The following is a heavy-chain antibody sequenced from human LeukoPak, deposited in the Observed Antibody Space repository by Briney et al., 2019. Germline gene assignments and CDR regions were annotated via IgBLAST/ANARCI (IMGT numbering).Heavy chain of an antibody. J-gene: IGHJ4*02. CDR1: GYTFTNYG. CDR3: ARRSTLYSSGRFYFDY. D-gene: IGHD6-19*01. Sequence: GASVKVSCKASGYTFTNYGITWVRQAPGQGLEWMGWISAHDGTRNYALKHEDRVTMTTDTSTSTAYMEPRGLRSDDTAVYYCARRSTLYSSGRFYFDYWGQGTLVTVSS. CDR2: ISAHDGTR. V-gene: IGHV1-18*01.